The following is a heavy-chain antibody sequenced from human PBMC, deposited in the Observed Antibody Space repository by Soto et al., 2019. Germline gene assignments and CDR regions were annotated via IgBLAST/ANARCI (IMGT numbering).Heavy chain of an antibody. J-gene: IGHJ4*02. D-gene: IGHD3-22*01. CDR3: TTLGPYYYDSSGYPWYYFDY. V-gene: IGHV2-5*01. CDR2: IYWNDDN. Sequence: QITLKESGPTLVKPTQTLTLTCTFSGFSLSTSGVGVGWIRQPPGKALEWLALIYWNDDNRYSPSLTSRLTITKDTSKNQLVRTMTNMDPVDTATYYCTTLGPYYYDSSGYPWYYFDYWGQGTLVTVSS. CDR1: GFSLSTSGVG.